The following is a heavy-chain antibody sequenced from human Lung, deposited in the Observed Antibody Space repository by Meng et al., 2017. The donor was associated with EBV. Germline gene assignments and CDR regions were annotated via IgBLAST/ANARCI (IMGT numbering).Heavy chain of an antibody. CDR2: INTNTGNP. CDR1: GYTFTSYA. Sequence: VQLVQSGSELKRPGASGKVSCKASGYTFTSYAMNWVRQAPGQGLEWMGWINTNTGNPTYAQGFTGRFVFSLGTSVSTAYLQISSLKAEDTAVYYCARETLGYCSSTSCYIGPPDYWGQGTLVTVSS. CDR3: ARETLGYCSSTSCYIGPPDY. J-gene: IGHJ4*02. V-gene: IGHV7-4-1*02. D-gene: IGHD2-2*01.